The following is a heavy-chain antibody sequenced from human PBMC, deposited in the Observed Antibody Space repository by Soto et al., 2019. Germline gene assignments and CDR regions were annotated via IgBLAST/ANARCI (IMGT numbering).Heavy chain of an antibody. CDR1: GCTFSNYD. CDR2: ISTYKGDT. J-gene: IGHJ4*02. D-gene: IGHD3-22*01. CDR3: ARPTYYYDSSGPPAY. V-gene: IGHV1-18*01. Sequence: ASVKVSCKASGCTFSNYDITWVRQAPGQGLEWMGWISTYKGDTNYAQKLQVRVTMITHTSTTPVYVGLRSLISDDTAMSYCARPTYYYDSSGPPAYWGQGTLVTVSS.